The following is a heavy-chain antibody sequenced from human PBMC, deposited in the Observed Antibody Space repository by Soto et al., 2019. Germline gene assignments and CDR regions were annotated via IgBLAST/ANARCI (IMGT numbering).Heavy chain of an antibody. CDR3: ARSRMATVVIGAFDI. D-gene: IGHD4-17*01. V-gene: IGHV1-69*13. J-gene: IGHJ3*02. CDR1: GGTFSSYA. CDR2: IIPIFGTA. Sequence: GASVKVSCKASGGTFSSYAITWVRQAPGQGLEWMGGIIPIFGTANYAQKFQGRVTITADESTSTAYMELSSLRSEDTAVYYCARSRMATVVIGAFDIWGQGTMVTVSS.